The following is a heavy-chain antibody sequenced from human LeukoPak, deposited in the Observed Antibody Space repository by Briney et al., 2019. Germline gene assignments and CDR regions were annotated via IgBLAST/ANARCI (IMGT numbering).Heavy chain of an antibody. CDR2: INPNSGDT. Sequence: GASVKVSCKASGYTFNGYYIHWVRQAPGQGLQWMGWINPNSGDTHFTQNFQGRVTMTTDTSITTAYMELSRLRSDDTAVYYCARGGNYGSGTYTAFDYWGQGALVTVSS. V-gene: IGHV1-2*02. CDR1: GYTFNGYY. D-gene: IGHD3-10*01. J-gene: IGHJ4*02. CDR3: ARGGNYGSGTYTAFDY.